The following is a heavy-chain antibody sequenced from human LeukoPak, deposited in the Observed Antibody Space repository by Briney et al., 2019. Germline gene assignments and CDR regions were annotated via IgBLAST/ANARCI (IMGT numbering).Heavy chain of an antibody. CDR1: GGSISSYY. D-gene: IGHD6-13*01. J-gene: IGHJ4*02. CDR2: IYYSGST. CDR3: AGGTSIAAAVDY. V-gene: IGHV4-59*01. Sequence: SETLSLTCTVSGGSISSYYWSWIRQPPGKGLEWIGYIYYSGSTNYNPSLKSRVTISVDTSKNQFSLKLSSVTAADTAVYYCAGGTSIAAAVDYWGQGTLVTVSS.